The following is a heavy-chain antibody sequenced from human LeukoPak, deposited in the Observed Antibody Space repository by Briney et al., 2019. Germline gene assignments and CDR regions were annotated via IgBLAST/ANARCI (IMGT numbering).Heavy chain of an antibody. Sequence: GGSLRLSCAASGFTFSTYAMSWVRQAPGKGLEWVSGMSSSGDSTYHADSVKGQFTISRDNSKNTLYLQMNSLRAEDTAVYYCAKSPNMVQGARGDWFDPWGQGILVTVSS. D-gene: IGHD3-10*01. CDR1: GFTFSTYA. CDR3: AKSPNMVQGARGDWFDP. CDR2: MSSSGDST. J-gene: IGHJ5*02. V-gene: IGHV3-23*01.